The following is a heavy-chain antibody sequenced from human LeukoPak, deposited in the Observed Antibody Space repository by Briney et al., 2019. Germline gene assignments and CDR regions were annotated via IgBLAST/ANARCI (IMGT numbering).Heavy chain of an antibody. CDR1: GFTFTSSA. CDR2: IVVGSGNT. J-gene: IGHJ4*02. CDR3: AAVLGSFPNTAMATRGFDY. V-gene: IGHV1-58*02. D-gene: IGHD5-18*01. Sequence: ASVKVSCQASGFTFTSSAMQWVRQARGQRLEWIGWIVVGSGNTNYAQKFQERVTITRDMSTSTAYMELSSLRSEDTAVYYCAAVLGSFPNTAMATRGFDYWGQGTLVTVSS.